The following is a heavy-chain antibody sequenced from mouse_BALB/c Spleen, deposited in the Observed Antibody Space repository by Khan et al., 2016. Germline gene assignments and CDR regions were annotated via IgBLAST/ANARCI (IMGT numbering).Heavy chain of an antibody. CDR3: ARTARIKY. J-gene: IGHJ2*01. CDR2: ISYSGST. V-gene: IGHV3-2*02. Sequence: VQLQESGPGLVKPSQSLSLTCTVTGYSITNGYGWNWIRQFPGNKLEWMGYISYSGSTNYNPSLKSRISITRDTSKNQFFLQLNSVTTEDTATYYCARTARIKYWGQGTTLTVSS. D-gene: IGHD1-2*01. CDR1: GYSITNGYG.